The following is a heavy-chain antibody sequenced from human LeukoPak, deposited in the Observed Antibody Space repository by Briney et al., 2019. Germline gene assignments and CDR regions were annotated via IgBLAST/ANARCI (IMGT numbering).Heavy chain of an antibody. D-gene: IGHD2-8*02. Sequence: WGTLTLSCAASGITFSSYGMSWVRQAQGKGLEWVSSISSTGGTTYYADSVKGRFTISRDNTKNTLYLQMHSLRAEDTAIYYCATYRQVLLPFESWGQGTLVTVSS. V-gene: IGHV3-23*01. CDR2: ISSTGGTT. CDR3: ATYRQVLLPFES. J-gene: IGHJ4*02. CDR1: GITFSSYG.